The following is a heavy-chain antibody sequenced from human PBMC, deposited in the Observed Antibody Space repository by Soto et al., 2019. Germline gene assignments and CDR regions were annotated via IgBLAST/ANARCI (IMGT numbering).Heavy chain of an antibody. CDR3: AKGEGYRWNYEFDP. CDR1: GFTFSDYY. V-gene: IGHV3-11*06. D-gene: IGHD1-7*01. J-gene: IGHJ5*02. CDR2: ISDSSSNT. Sequence: GGSLRLSCAASGFTFSDYYMSWIRQAPGKRLEWVSYISDSSSNTNYGDSVKGRFTISRDNAKNLLYLQMNSLRAEDTAVYYCAKGEGYRWNYEFDPWGQGTLVTVSS.